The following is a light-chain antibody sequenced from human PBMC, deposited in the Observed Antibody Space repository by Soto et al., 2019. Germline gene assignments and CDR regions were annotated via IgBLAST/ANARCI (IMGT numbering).Light chain of an antibody. CDR2: EDI. V-gene: IGLV2-8*01. Sequence: QSALTQPPSASGSPGQSVTISCTGSSSDVGGYNCVSWFQQHPGKAPKLMIFEDINRPSGVPDRFSASKSGNTASLTVSGLQAEDEADYYCSSYGGSDNLMFGGGTKLTVL. CDR1: SSDVGGYNC. CDR3: SSYGGSDNLM. J-gene: IGLJ3*02.